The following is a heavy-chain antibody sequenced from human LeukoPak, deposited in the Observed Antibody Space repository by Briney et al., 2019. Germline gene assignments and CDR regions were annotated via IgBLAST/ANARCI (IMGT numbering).Heavy chain of an antibody. CDR2: ISAYNGNT. V-gene: IGHV1-18*01. J-gene: IGHJ4*02. Sequence: ASVTVSCKASGYTFTSYGVSWVRQAPGQGLEWMGWISAYNGNTNYAQKLQGRVTMTTDTSTSTAYMELRSLRSDDTAVYYCARVDPRFLEWFFDYWGQGTLVTVSS. CDR1: GYTFTSYG. D-gene: IGHD3-3*01. CDR3: ARVDPRFLEWFFDY.